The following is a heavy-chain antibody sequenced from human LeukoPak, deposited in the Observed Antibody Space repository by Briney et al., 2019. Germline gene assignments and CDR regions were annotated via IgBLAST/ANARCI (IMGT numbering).Heavy chain of an antibody. CDR2: ISGSGDSA. J-gene: IGHJ4*02. Sequence: PGGSLRLSCSASGFTFSTNSMHWVRQAPGKGLGFVSAISGSGDSAYSADSVEGRFTISRDNSKNTLYLQMNKLRAEDTAVYSCAKGFWSGYFDYWGQGILVTVSS. CDR3: AKGFWSGYFDY. V-gene: IGHV3-64*04. D-gene: IGHD2-8*02. CDR1: GFTFSTNS.